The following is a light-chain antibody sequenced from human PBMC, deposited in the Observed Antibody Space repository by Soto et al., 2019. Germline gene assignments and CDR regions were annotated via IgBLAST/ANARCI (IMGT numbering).Light chain of an antibody. Sequence: DAVLTQSPLSLPVTLGQPAAISCRSSQSLVYSNGNAYLIWFQQRPGQSPRRLIYQVSTRDAGVPERFSGRGSGTYFTLTISRVEAEDVGLYYCMQGTHWPWTFGQGTKVEIK. CDR3: MQGTHWPWT. V-gene: IGKV2-30*01. CDR2: QVS. J-gene: IGKJ1*01. CDR1: QSLVYSNGNAY.